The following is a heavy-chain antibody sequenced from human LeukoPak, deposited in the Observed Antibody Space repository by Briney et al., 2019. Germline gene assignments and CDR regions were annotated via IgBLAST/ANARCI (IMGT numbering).Heavy chain of an antibody. CDR3: ARDLLSAVAGDYYYYYGMDV. J-gene: IGHJ6*02. Sequence: ASVKVSCKASGCTFTSYYMHWVRQAPGQGLEWMGIINPSGGSTSYAQKFQGRVTMTRDTSTSTVYMELSSLRSEDTAVYYCARDLLSAVAGDYYYYYGMDVWGQGTTVTVSS. D-gene: IGHD6-19*01. CDR2: INPSGGST. CDR1: GCTFTSYY. V-gene: IGHV1-46*01.